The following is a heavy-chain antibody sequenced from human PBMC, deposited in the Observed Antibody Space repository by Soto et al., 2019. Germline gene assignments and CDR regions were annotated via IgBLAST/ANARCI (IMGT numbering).Heavy chain of an antibody. D-gene: IGHD4-17*01. CDR3: APSYGTGFDP. J-gene: IGHJ5*02. V-gene: IGHV1-18*01. CDR2: ITPNSGYT. CDR1: GYKFSTYA. Sequence: QLQLTQSGGEARKPGASVRVSCAASGYKFSTYAISWLRQAPGQGLEWMGLITPNSGYTNYAQKFQGRLILTTDIPSSTAYMELTSLRYDDTAIYYCAPSYGTGFDPWGQGTLVSVS.